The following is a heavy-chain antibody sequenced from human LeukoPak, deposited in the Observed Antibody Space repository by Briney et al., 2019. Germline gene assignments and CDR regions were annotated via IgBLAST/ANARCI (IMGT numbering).Heavy chain of an antibody. D-gene: IGHD1-7*01. CDR3: AREAGMTGTTDY. CDR2: FDPEDGET. CDR1: GYTLTELS. Sequence: ASVKVSCKVSGYTLTELSMHWVRQAPGKGLEWMGGFDPEDGETNYAQKFQGRVTITADESTSTAYMELSSLRSEDTAVYYCAREAGMTGTTDYWGQGTLVTVSS. V-gene: IGHV1-24*01. J-gene: IGHJ4*02.